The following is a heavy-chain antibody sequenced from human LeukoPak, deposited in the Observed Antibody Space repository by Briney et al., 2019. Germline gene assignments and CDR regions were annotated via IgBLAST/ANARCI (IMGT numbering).Heavy chain of an antibody. CDR1: GFTFDDYA. J-gene: IGHJ4*02. Sequence: GGSLRLSCAASGFTFDDYAMHWVRQAPGKGLEWVSLISGDGGSTYYADSVKGRFTISRDNSKNTLYLQMNSLRAEDTAVYYCAKEAKDGFDYWGQGTLVTVSS. V-gene: IGHV3-43*02. CDR3: AKEAKDGFDY. CDR2: ISGDGGST.